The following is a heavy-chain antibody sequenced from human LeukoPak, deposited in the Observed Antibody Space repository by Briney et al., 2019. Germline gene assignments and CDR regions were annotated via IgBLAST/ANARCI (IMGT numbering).Heavy chain of an antibody. D-gene: IGHD6-19*01. CDR1: GGSISSGSYY. CDR2: IYTSGST. CDR3: ARQHPYSSGLLDAFDI. V-gene: IGHV4-61*09. Sequence: PSQTLSLTCTVSGGSISSGSYYWSWIRQPAGKGLEYIGHIYTSGSTNYNPSLKSRVTISVDTSKNQFSLKLSSVAAADTAVYYCARQHPYSSGLLDAFDIWGQGTMVTVSS. J-gene: IGHJ3*02.